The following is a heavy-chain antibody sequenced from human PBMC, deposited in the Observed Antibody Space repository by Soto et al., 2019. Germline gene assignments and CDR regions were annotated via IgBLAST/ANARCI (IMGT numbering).Heavy chain of an antibody. J-gene: IGHJ4*02. CDR2: IYYSGST. CDR1: GGSISSGDYY. V-gene: IGHV4-30-4*01. D-gene: IGHD3-10*01. CDR3: AGTPTMVRGLDY. Sequence: TLSLTCTVSGGSISSGDYYWSWIRQPPGKGLEWIGYIYYSGSTYYNPSLKSRVTISVDTSKNQFSLKLSSVTAADTAVYYCAGTPTMVRGLDYWGQGTLVTVSS.